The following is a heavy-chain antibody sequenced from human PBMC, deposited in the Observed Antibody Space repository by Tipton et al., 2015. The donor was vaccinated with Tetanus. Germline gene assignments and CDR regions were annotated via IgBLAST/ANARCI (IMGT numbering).Heavy chain of an antibody. CDR2: ITPRGSS. CDR1: SGSLSGHF. D-gene: IGHD1-14*01. V-gene: IGHV4-34*01. CDR3: ARGTGDY. J-gene: IGHJ4*02. Sequence: TLSLTCAVSSGSLSGHFWSWVRQPPGKGLEWIGEITPRGSSSYNPALKSRVTISVDTSKNQFSLKLSSVTAADTAVYYCARGTGDYWGQGTLVTVSS.